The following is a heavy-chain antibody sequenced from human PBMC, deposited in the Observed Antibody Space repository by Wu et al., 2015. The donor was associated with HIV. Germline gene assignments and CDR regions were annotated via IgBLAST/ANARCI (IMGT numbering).Heavy chain of an antibody. D-gene: IGHD3-22*01. CDR1: GYIFTANY. CDR2: INPYNGET. Sequence: QVQLVQSGAELKKRGASVRVSCKASGYIFTANYIHWVRQAPGHGLEWVGWINPYNGETKTAPKFQDRVSLTRDTSIDTIYMDLRRLTFDDTALYYCARDLTYHHESNGYPSGNYYVDVWGRGTTVTVSS. CDR3: ARDLTYHHESNGYPSGNYYVDV. V-gene: IGHV1-2*02. J-gene: IGHJ6*03.